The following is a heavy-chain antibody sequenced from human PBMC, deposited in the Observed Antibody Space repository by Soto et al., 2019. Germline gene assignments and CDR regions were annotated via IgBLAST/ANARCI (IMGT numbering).Heavy chain of an antibody. CDR2: ISGSVNAT. V-gene: IGHV3-23*01. CDR1: GFTFTGNA. CDR3: AKGGQMSF. D-gene: IGHD1-26*01. Sequence: VQLLESGGGLVQPGGSLRLSCAASGFTFTGNAMTWGRQAPGKGLEWVSSISGSVNATFYADSVKGRFTISRDNSRSTLYLQMISLRAEDTALYYCAKGGQMSFWGQGTLVTVSS. J-gene: IGHJ4*02.